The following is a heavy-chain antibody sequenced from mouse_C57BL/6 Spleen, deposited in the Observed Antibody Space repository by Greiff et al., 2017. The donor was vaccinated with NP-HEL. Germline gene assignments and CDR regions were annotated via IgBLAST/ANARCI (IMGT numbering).Heavy chain of an antibody. CDR3: AREGDPDY. Sequence: QVQLQQSGPELVKPGASVKISCKASGYAFSSSWMNWVKQRPGKGLEWIGRIYPGDGDTNYNGKFKGKATLTADKSSSTAYMQLSSLTSEDSAVYCCAREGDPDYWGQGTTLTVSS. V-gene: IGHV1-82*01. CDR2: IYPGDGDT. J-gene: IGHJ2*01. CDR1: GYAFSSSW. D-gene: IGHD2-13*01.